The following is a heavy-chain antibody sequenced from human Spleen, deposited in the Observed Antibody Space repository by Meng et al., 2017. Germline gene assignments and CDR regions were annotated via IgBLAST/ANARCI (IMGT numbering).Heavy chain of an antibody. CDR1: GFTFGTYA. Sequence: GGSLRLSCTGSGFTFGTYAMHWVRQAPDTGLEWVAVVSFDGTSKYYADSVKGRFTISRVNSKNTMYLQMNSLRVDDTALYFCARDSPYWRNLEGEFDYWGRGTLVTVSS. CDR3: ARDSPYWRNLEGEFDY. D-gene: IGHD3-16*01. J-gene: IGHJ4*02. V-gene: IGHV3-30*04. CDR2: VSFDGTSK.